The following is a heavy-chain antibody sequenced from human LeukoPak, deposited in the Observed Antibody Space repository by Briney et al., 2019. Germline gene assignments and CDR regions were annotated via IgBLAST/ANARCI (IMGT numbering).Heavy chain of an antibody. J-gene: IGHJ4*02. Sequence: PSETLSLTCTVSGGSISSYYWSWIRQPPGKGLEWIGYIYYSGSTNCNPSLKSRVTISVDTSKNQFSLKLSSVTAADTAVYYCARWVGSGSYYNEYYFDYWGQGTLVTASS. CDR2: IYYSGST. D-gene: IGHD3-10*01. V-gene: IGHV4-59*01. CDR1: GGSISSYY. CDR3: ARWVGSGSYYNEYYFDY.